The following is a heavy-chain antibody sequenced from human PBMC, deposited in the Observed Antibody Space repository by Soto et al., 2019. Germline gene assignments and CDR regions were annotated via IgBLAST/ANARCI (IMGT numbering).Heavy chain of an antibody. V-gene: IGHV4-30-2*01. D-gene: IGHD4-17*01. CDR1: GCSISSGGYS. Sequence: SETLSLTCAVSGCSISSGGYSLSWIRQPPGKGLEWIGYIYHSGSTYYNPSLKSRVTISVDRSKNQISLKLSSVTPADTAVYYCARGMTTVTTFDYWGQGTLVTVSS. J-gene: IGHJ4*02. CDR3: ARGMTTVTTFDY. CDR2: IYHSGST.